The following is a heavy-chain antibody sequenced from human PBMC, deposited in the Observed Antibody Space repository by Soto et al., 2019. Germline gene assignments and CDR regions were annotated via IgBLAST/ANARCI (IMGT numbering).Heavy chain of an antibody. CDR3: ARKEDGYNRLFDY. V-gene: IGHV4-39*01. J-gene: IGHJ4*02. D-gene: IGHD5-12*01. CDR2: MFYSGTT. CDR1: GVSINSRGYY. Sequence: NPSETLSLTCTVSGVSINSRGYYWGWIRQPPGKGLEWIESMFYSGTTYYNPSLKSRITIAVDSSKNQFSLSLSSVTAADTAFYYCARKEDGYNRLFDYWGQGILVTVSS.